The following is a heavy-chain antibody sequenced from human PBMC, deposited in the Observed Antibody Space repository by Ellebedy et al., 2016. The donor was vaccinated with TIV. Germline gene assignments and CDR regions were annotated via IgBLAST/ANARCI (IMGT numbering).Heavy chain of an antibody. D-gene: IGHD2-21*01. CDR3: ARDSGVDGGYYCPDN. CDR1: GYDFIIYH. J-gene: IGHJ4*02. Sequence: AASVKVSCKASGYDFIIYHMHWVRQTPGQGLEWMGIINPRNGGTANVEKFQARVTMTRDASTSTFYMDLRNLRSDDTAIYYCARDSGVDGGYYCPDNWGPGTPVTVST. V-gene: IGHV1-46*01. CDR2: INPRNGGT.